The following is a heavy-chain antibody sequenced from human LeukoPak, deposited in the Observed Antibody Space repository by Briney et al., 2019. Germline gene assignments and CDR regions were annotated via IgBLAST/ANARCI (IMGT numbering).Heavy chain of an antibody. D-gene: IGHD6-6*01. J-gene: IGHJ4*02. V-gene: IGHV1-18*01. CDR2: ISGYYGNT. Sequence: GASVKVSCKASGYTFTSHGISWVRQAPGQGLEWMGWISGYYGNTNYAQKLQGRVTMTTDTSTSTAYMELRSLRSDDTAIYHCARNSSSSVDYWGQGTLVTVSS. CDR3: ARNSSSSVDY. CDR1: GYTFTSHG.